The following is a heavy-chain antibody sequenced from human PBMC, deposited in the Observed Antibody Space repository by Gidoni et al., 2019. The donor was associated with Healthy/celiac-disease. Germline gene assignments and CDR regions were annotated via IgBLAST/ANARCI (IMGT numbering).Heavy chain of an antibody. CDR2: ISYDGSNK. D-gene: IGHD1-26*01. CDR3: AKDGEPGGSDRDGGGYYFDY. CDR1: GFTFSSYG. J-gene: IGHJ4*02. V-gene: IGHV3-30*18. Sequence: QVQLVESGGGVVQPGRSLRLSCAASGFTFSSYGMHWVRQAPGKGLGWVAVISYDGSNKYYADSVKGRFTISRDNSKNTLYLQMNSLRAEDTAVYYCAKDGEPGGSDRDGGGYYFDYWGQGTLVTVSS.